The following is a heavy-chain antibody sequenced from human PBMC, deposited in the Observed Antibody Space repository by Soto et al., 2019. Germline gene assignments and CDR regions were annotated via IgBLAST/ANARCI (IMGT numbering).Heavy chain of an antibody. J-gene: IGHJ6*02. V-gene: IGHV3-23*01. CDR1: GFTFSSYA. CDR2: ISGSGGST. Sequence: GGSLRLSCAASGFTFSSYAMSWVRQAPGKGLEWVSAISGSGGSTYYADSVKGRFTISRDNSKNTLYLQMNSLRAEDTAVYYCAKVGEGLELRLFYGMDVWGQGTTVTVSS. CDR3: AKVGEGLELRLFYGMDV. D-gene: IGHD1-7*01.